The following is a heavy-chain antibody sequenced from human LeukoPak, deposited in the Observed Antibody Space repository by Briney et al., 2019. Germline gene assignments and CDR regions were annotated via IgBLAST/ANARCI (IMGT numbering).Heavy chain of an antibody. J-gene: IGHJ4*02. CDR1: GFPFSSYW. Sequence: GSLRLSCAASGFPFSSYWMSWVRQAPGKGLEWVANIKEDGSEKYCVNSVKGRFTISRDNAKNSLYLQMNSLKVEDTAVYYCARDRYLSAAWGQGTLVTVSS. CDR3: ARDRYLSAA. V-gene: IGHV3-7*01. D-gene: IGHD3-9*01. CDR2: IKEDGSEK.